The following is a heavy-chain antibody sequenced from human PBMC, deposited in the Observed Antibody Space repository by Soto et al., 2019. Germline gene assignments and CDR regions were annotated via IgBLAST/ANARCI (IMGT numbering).Heavy chain of an antibody. CDR3: ARDEAYKWNDGGWFDP. CDR2: ISAYNGNT. V-gene: IGHV1-18*01. J-gene: IGHJ5*02. CDR1: GYTFTSYG. D-gene: IGHD1-1*01. Sequence: QVQLVQSGAEVKKPGASVKVSCKASGYTFTSYGIGWVRQASGQGLEWMGWISAYNGNTKYAQKLQGRVTMTTDTSTSTAYMELRSLRSDDTAVYYCARDEAYKWNDGGWFDPWGQGTLVTVSS.